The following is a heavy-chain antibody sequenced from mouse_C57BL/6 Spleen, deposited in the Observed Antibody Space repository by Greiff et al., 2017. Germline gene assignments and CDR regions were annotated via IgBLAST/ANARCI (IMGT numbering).Heavy chain of an antibody. CDR2: FYPGSGSI. CDR1: GYTFTEYT. D-gene: IGHD2-1*01. J-gene: IGHJ3*01. V-gene: IGHV1-62-2*01. Sequence: QVQLQQSGAELVKPGASVKLSCKASGYTFTEYTIHWVKQRSGKGLEWIGWFYPGSGSIKYNEKFKDKDTLTAAKSSSTVYMELSRLTSEDSAVYFCASHEGRRIYYCNCLAYWGQGTLVTVSA. CDR3: ASHEGRRIYYCNCLAY.